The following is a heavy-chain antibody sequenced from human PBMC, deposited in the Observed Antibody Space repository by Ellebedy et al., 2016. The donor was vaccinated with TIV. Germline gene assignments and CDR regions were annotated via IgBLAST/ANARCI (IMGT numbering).Heavy chain of an antibody. CDR1: GDRVSSNNAA. J-gene: IGHJ4*02. CDR3: ARERMGHFDY. Sequence: SQTLSLTCAISGDRVSSNNAAWHWVRQSPSRGLEWLGRTYYRSKWSNDYATSVQGRITINPDISKNQFSLQLNSVTPEDTAVYYCARERMGHFDYWGPGILVTVSS. V-gene: IGHV6-1*01. D-gene: IGHD2-15*01. CDR2: TYYRSKWSN.